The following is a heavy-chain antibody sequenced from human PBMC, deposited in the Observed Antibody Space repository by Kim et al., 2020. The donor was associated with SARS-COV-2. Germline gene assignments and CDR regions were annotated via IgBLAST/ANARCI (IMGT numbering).Heavy chain of an antibody. CDR3: ARDPNSSSWYYFDY. J-gene: IGHJ4*02. CDR1: GFTFSSYG. V-gene: IGHV3-33*01. Sequence: GGSLRLSCAASGFTFSSYGMHWVRQAPGKGLEWVAVIWYDGSNKYYADSVKGRFTISRDNSKNTLYLQMNSLRAEDTAVYYCARDPNSSSWYYFDYWGQGTLVTVSS. CDR2: IWYDGSNK. D-gene: IGHD6-13*01.